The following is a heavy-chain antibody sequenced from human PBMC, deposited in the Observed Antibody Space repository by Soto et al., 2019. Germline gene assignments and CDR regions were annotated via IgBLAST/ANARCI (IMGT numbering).Heavy chain of an antibody. CDR3: AKFGMATTKRSPPYYIDY. Sequence: PGGSLRLSCATSGFTFSNYAMSWVRQAPGKGLEWVSTISGSGGSTYYADSVKGRFTISRDNSKNTVYLQMNSLRAEDTAVYYCAKFGMATTKRSPPYYIDYWGQGALVTVSS. CDR2: ISGSGGST. V-gene: IGHV3-23*01. CDR1: GFTFSNYA. J-gene: IGHJ4*02. D-gene: IGHD1-1*01.